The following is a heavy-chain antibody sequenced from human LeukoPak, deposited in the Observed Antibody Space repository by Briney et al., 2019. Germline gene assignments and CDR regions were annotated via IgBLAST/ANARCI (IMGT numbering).Heavy chain of an antibody. CDR1: GYTLTELS. J-gene: IGHJ3*02. D-gene: IGHD6-13*01. CDR3: ATVSRYSSSPGAFDI. CDR2: FDPEDGAT. Sequence: GASVKVSCKVSGYTLTELSMHWVRQAPGKGLEWRGGFDPEDGATIYAQKFQGRVTMTEDTSTDTAYMELSSLRSEDTAVYYCATVSRYSSSPGAFDIWGPGTMVTVSS. V-gene: IGHV1-24*01.